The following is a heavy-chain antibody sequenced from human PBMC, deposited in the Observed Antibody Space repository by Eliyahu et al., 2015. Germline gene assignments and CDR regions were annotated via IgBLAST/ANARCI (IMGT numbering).Heavy chain of an antibody. CDR1: XGSISTISYY. CDR3: VRHGIRFLRTPNWFDP. CDR2: IYYSGST. J-gene: IGHJ5*02. Sequence: QLQLQESGPGLVKPSEXLSLXCTVSXGSISTISYYWGWIRQPPGKGLEWIGSIYYSGSTXYNPSLKSRVTISVDTSKNQFSLKLSSLTATDTAVYYCVRHGIRFLRTPNWFDPWGQGSPGHRLL. D-gene: IGHD3-3*01. V-gene: IGHV4-39*01.